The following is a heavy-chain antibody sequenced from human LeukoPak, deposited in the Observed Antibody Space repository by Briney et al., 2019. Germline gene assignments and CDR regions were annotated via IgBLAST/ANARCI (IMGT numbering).Heavy chain of an antibody. Sequence: GGSLRLSCAASGFTFSDHYMDWVRQAPGKGLEWVGRTRNKANSYTTEYAASVKGRFTISRDDSKNSLYLQMNSLKTEDTAVYYCARVIRPRGYSYGGYYYYMDVWGKGTTVTVSS. J-gene: IGHJ6*03. CDR2: TRNKANSYTT. D-gene: IGHD5-18*01. V-gene: IGHV3-72*01. CDR3: ARVIRPRGYSYGGYYYYMDV. CDR1: GFTFSDHY.